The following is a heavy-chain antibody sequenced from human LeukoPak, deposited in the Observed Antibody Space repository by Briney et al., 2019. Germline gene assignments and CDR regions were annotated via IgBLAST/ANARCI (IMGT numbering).Heavy chain of an antibody. V-gene: IGHV3-21*01. J-gene: IGHJ4*02. CDR1: GFTFSSYS. CDR2: ISSSSSYI. D-gene: IGHD6-19*01. CDR3: ARVNKYSSGWYY. Sequence: PGGSLRLSCAASGFTFSSYSMNWVRQAPGKGLEWVSSISSSSSYIYYADSVKGRFTISRDNAKNLLYLQMNSLRAEDTAVYYCARVNKYSSGWYYWGQGTLVTVSS.